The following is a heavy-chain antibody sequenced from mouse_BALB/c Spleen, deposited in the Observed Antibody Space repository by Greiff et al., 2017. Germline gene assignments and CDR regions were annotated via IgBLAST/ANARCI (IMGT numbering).Heavy chain of an antibody. D-gene: IGHD1-1*01. CDR3: ARQGTTVGAMDY. CDR2: ISSGGSYT. V-gene: IGHV5-6*01. J-gene: IGHJ4*01. CDR1: GFTFSSYG. Sequence: EVHLVESGGDLVKPGGSLKLSCAASGFTFSSYGMSWVRQTPDKRLEWVATISSGGSYTYYPDSVKGRFTISRDNAKNTLYLQMSSLKSEDTAMYYCARQGTTVGAMDYWGQGTSVTVSS.